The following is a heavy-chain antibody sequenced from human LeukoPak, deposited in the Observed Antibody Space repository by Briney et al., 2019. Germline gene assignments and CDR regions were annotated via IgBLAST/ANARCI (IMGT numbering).Heavy chain of an antibody. J-gene: IGHJ3*02. CDR3: ARRSTMFRGEDAFDI. V-gene: IGHV4-59*01. CDR1: GGSISSDY. D-gene: IGHD3-10*01. CDR2: IYHSGIT. Sequence: SETLSLTCTVSGGSISSDYWSWIRQPPGKGPEWIGYIYHSGITSYNPSLKSRVTISVDMSKNQFSLKLISVTAADTAMYYCARRSTMFRGEDAFDIWGQGTMVTVSS.